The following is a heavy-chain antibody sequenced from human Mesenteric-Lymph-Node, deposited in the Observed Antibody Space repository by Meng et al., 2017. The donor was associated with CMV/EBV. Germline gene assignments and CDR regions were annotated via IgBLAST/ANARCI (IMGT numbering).Heavy chain of an antibody. V-gene: IGHV1-2*02. CDR3: TRAGYDSSAYTPYFFDY. Sequence: ASVKVSCKASAYRFTGYFIHWVRQAPGQGLEWMGWINPNSGGTDYGPRFRGRVTMTRDTSINTAYMELYRLTSDDTAVYYCTRAGYDSSAYTPYFFDYWGQGTLVTVSS. CDR2: INPNSGGT. D-gene: IGHD3-22*01. J-gene: IGHJ4*02. CDR1: AYRFTGYF.